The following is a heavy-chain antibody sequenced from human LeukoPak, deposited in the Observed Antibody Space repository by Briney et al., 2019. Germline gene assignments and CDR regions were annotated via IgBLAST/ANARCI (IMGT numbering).Heavy chain of an antibody. Sequence: GESLKISCKGSGYSFSNHWVAWVRQMPGKGLEWMGIIYPGDSDTRYGPSFQGQVTISADKSISTAYLQWSSLKDSDTAIYYCARRDSYGNYVDYWGQGTLVTVSS. J-gene: IGHJ4*02. CDR2: IYPGDSDT. CDR3: ARRDSYGNYVDY. V-gene: IGHV5-51*01. D-gene: IGHD5-18*01. CDR1: GYSFSNHW.